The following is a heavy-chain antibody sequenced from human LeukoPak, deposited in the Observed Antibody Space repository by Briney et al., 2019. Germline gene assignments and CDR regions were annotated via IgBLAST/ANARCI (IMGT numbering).Heavy chain of an antibody. Sequence: GGSLRLSCAASGFTFSSYAMSWVRQARGKGVEWVSAISVSLGPSYSPPSVKGRFPISRDNSQNTLYLQMTSLTAEDTAVYYCAKDQSSCYHDAFDIWDQGTMVTVSS. CDR2: ISVSLGPS. D-gene: IGHD6-13*01. CDR1: GFTFSSYA. J-gene: IGHJ3*02. CDR3: AKDQSSCYHDAFDI. V-gene: IGHV3-23*01.